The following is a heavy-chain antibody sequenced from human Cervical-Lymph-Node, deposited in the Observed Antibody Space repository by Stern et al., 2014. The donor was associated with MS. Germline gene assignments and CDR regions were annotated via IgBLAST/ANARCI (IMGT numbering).Heavy chain of an antibody. V-gene: IGHV1-2*02. Sequence: QDQLVQSGAEVERPGASVKVSCKASGYTFTAYFLHWVRQAPGQGLAWMGWISPKTGSATYAQKFQDRVTMTRDTSINTGYMEVSSLRSDDTAVYYCARDRGSYSDYWGQGTLVAVSS. CDR2: ISPKTGSA. CDR3: ARDRGSYSDY. CDR1: GYTFTAYF. J-gene: IGHJ4*02. D-gene: IGHD1-26*01.